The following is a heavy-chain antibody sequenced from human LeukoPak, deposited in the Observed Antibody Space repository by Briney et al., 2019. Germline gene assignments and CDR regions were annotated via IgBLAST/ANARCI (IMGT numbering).Heavy chain of an antibody. D-gene: IGHD3-10*02. CDR2: LYSSGTT. Sequence: SETLSLTCTVSGASISSGRNYWGWIRQSPGKGLEWIASLYSSGTTHYNPSLQSRVSVSVDTSKNQFSLKLSSVTAADTAVYYCARERAAMFSWGQGTLVTVSS. V-gene: IGHV4-39*02. J-gene: IGHJ4*02. CDR1: GASISSGRNY. CDR3: ARERAAMFS.